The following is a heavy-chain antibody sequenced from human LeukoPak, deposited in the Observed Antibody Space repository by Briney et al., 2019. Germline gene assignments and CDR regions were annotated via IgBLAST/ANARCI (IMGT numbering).Heavy chain of an antibody. CDR3: ARDLQDDNWFDP. Sequence: GGSLRLSCTGSGVTFEDYYLSWIRQAPEKGLEWVAVISYDGSNKYYADSVKGQFTISRDNSKNTLYLQMNSLRAEDTAVYYCARDLQDDNWFDPWGQGTLVTVSS. V-gene: IGHV3-30-3*01. D-gene: IGHD4-11*01. CDR2: ISYDGSNK. J-gene: IGHJ5*02. CDR1: GVTFEDYY.